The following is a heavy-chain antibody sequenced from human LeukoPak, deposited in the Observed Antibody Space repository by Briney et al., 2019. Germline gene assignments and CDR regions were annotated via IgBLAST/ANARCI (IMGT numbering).Heavy chain of an antibody. CDR3: ARGGGLSDYGDYGGKFDY. D-gene: IGHD4-17*01. CDR2: INPSGGST. Sequence: ASVKVSCKASGYTFTSYYMHWVRQAPGQGLERMRIINPSGGSTSYAQKFQGRVTMTRDTSTSTVCMELSSLRSEDTAVYYCARGGGLSDYGDYGGKFDYWGQGTLVTVSS. CDR1: GYTFTSYY. J-gene: IGHJ4*02. V-gene: IGHV1-46*01.